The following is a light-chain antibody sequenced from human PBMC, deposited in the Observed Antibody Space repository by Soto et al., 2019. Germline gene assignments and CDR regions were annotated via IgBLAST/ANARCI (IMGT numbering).Light chain of an antibody. CDR3: GTWDSDLSAEV. V-gene: IGLV1-51*01. CDR2: DNS. CDR1: SSNIGTNY. Sequence: QAVVTQPPSVSAAPGQKVTISCSGSSSNIGTNYVSWYQQLPGRAPKLVIFDNSKRPSGIPDRFSGSKSGSSATLGVTGLQTGDEADYYCGTWDSDLSAEVFGGGTKVTVL. J-gene: IGLJ3*02.